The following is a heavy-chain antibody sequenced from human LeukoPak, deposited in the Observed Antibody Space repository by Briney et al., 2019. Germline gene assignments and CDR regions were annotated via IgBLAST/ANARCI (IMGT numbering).Heavy chain of an antibody. CDR2: INHSGST. Sequence: SETLSLTCAVYGGSFSGYYWSWIRQPPGKGLEWIGEINHSGSTNYNPSLKSRVTISVDTSKNQFSLKLSSVTAADTAVYYCARTATRKSWGKYYFDYWGQGTLVTVSS. V-gene: IGHV4-34*01. J-gene: IGHJ4*02. CDR1: GGSFSGYY. D-gene: IGHD2-15*01. CDR3: ARTATRKSWGKYYFDY.